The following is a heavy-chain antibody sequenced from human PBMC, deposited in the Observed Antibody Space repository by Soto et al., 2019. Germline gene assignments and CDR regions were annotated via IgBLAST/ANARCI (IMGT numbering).Heavy chain of an antibody. CDR3: ARDPAP. CDR1: GGSITRGGYY. Sequence: SETLSLTCTVSGGSITRGGYYWSWIRQHPGKGLEWIGYIYNSGTTYYNPSLKSRVTISVDTSKNQFSLKRTSVTAADTAVYYCARDPAPWGQGTLVTVSS. CDR2: IYNSGTT. J-gene: IGHJ5*02. V-gene: IGHV4-31*03.